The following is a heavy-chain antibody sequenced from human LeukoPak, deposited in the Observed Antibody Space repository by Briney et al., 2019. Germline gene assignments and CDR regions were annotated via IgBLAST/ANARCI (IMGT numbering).Heavy chain of an antibody. Sequence: GGSLRLSCAASGFTFSTYSIHWVRQAPGKGLEWVTVISADGRTQYYSDSVKGRFTISRDNSLNTLHLQMNSLRTGDTAVYYCAREFGHDRWYFDYWGQGALVTVSS. D-gene: IGHD5-12*01. CDR3: AREFGHDRWYFDY. V-gene: IGHV3-30*03. CDR2: ISADGRTQ. J-gene: IGHJ4*02. CDR1: GFTFSTYS.